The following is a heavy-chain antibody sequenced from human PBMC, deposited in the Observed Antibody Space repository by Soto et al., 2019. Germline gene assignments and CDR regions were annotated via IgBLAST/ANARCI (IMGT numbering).Heavy chain of an antibody. Sequence: QVQLQESGPGLVKPSETLSLTCTVSGGSISSYYWSWIRQPPGKGLEWIAYIYYSGSTNYNPSLKSRVTVSVDTSKNQFSLRLSSVTAADTAVYYCATYYGSERSHNYYYGMDVWGQGTTVIVSS. J-gene: IGHJ6*02. CDR1: GGSISSYY. CDR3: ATYYGSERSHNYYYGMDV. CDR2: IYYSGST. D-gene: IGHD3-10*01. V-gene: IGHV4-59*03.